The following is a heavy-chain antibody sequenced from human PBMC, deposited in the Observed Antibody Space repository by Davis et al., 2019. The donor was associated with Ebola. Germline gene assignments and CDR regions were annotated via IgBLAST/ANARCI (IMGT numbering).Heavy chain of an antibody. CDR3: ARAGGSTTLTAPSMDV. V-gene: IGHV3-21*04. D-gene: IGHD2-21*02. CDR1: GFTFSSYS. J-gene: IGHJ6*02. CDR2: ISWNSGSI. Sequence: GESLKISCAASGFTFSSYSMNWVRQAPGKGLEWVSGISWNSGSIGYADSVKGRFTISRDNAKNSLYLQMNSLRAEDTAVYYCARAGGSTTLTAPSMDVWGQGTTVTVSS.